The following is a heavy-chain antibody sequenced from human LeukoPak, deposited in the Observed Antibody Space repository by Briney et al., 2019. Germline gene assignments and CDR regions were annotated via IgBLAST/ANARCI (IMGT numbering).Heavy chain of an antibody. CDR1: GFTFSDYY. D-gene: IGHD3-3*01. V-gene: IGHV3-11*04. CDR3: ARGVTYYDFWSGYYTPYFDY. J-gene: IGHJ4*02. CDR2: ISSSGSTI. Sequence: GGSLRLSCAASGFTFSDYYMSWIRQAPGKGLEWVSYISSSGSTIYYADSVKGRFTFSRDNAKNSLYLQMNSLRAEDTAVYYCARGVTYYDFWSGYYTPYFDYWGQGTLVTVSS.